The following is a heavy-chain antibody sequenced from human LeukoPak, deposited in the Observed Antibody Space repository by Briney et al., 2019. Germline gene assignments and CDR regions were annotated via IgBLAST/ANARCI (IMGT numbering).Heavy chain of an antibody. CDR2: IYTSGCT. Sequence: SETLSLTCTVSSRSLSSYYGSCIRRPAGKGLEGIGHIYTSGCTNYNPSLKSRVTMSVDTSKNQFSLKLSSVTAADTAVYYCARAPGPDSSSWELAYGMDVWGQGTTVTVSS. CDR3: ARAPGPDSSSWELAYGMDV. J-gene: IGHJ6*02. D-gene: IGHD6-13*01. CDR1: SRSLSSYY. V-gene: IGHV4-4*07.